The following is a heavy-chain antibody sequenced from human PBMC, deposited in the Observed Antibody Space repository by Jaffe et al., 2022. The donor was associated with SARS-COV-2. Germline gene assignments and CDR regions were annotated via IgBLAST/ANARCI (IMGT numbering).Heavy chain of an antibody. Sequence: QVQLVQSGAEVKKPGASVKVSCKASGYTFTGYYMHWVRQAPGQGLEWMGWINPNSGGTNYAQKFQGWVTMTRDTSISTAYMELSRLRSDDTAVYYCARDGGDQVPTSTSHPLNYYYGMDVWGQGTTVTVSS. CDR1: GYTFTGYY. CDR2: INPNSGGT. CDR3: ARDGGDQVPTSTSHPLNYYYGMDV. J-gene: IGHJ6*02. V-gene: IGHV1-2*04. D-gene: IGHD2-2*01.